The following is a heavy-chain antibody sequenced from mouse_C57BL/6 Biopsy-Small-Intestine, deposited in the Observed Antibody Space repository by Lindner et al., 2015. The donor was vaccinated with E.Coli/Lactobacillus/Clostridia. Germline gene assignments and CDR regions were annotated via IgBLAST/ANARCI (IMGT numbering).Heavy chain of an antibody. J-gene: IGHJ1*01. CDR2: ISVHNGNT. Sequence: SVKVSCKASGFTFTSYGLTWVRQAPGQGLEWMGRISVHNGNTNYAQSLQGRVTMTTDTSTATAYMELRSLKSDDTALYFCARDMFAYYHEPARAMDVWGQGTTVTVSS. D-gene: IGHD3-1*01. CDR3: ARDMFAYYHEPARAMDV. V-gene: IGHV1-81*01. CDR1: GFTFTSYG.